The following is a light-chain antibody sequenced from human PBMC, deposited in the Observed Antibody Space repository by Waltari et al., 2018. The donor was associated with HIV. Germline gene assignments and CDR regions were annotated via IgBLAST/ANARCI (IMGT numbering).Light chain of an antibody. CDR1: NIERKS. J-gene: IGLJ3*02. CDR3: QVWDSSSDHVL. Sequence: SSVLPQPPSVSVAPGKTARITCGGNNIERKSVHGYQQKPGQAPALVIYYDSDRPSGIPERFSGSNSGDTATLTISRVGDGDEADYYCQVWDSSSDHVLFGGGTKLTVL. CDR2: YDS. V-gene: IGLV3-21*04.